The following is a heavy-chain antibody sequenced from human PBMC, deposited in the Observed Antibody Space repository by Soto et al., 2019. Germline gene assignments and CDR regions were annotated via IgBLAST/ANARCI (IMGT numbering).Heavy chain of an antibody. D-gene: IGHD6-19*01. CDR3: ARVEQWLYIAKY. V-gene: IGHV3-30-3*01. Sequence: PGGSLRLSCAASGFTFSSYAMHWVRQAPGKGLEWVAVISYDGSNKYYADSVKGRFTISRDNSKNTLYLQINSLRGEDTAVYSCARVEQWLYIAKYWGQGTLVTVSS. CDR2: ISYDGSNK. CDR1: GFTFSSYA. J-gene: IGHJ4*02.